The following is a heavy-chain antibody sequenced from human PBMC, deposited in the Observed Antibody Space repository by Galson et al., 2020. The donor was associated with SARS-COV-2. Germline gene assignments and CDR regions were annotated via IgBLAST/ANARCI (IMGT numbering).Heavy chain of an antibody. D-gene: IGHD6-13*01. CDR2: LSAGSDIT. CDR1: GFSFSTYA. J-gene: IGHJ4*02. CDR3: AKSSVTAAGTSDSFDY. V-gene: IGHV3-23*01. Sequence: GESLKISCAASGFSFSTYAMSWVRQSPGRGLEWVATLSAGSDITYYADSVKGRFTISRDNSKNTLSLQMSSLGAEDTAVYYCAKSSVTAAGTSDSFDYWGQGALVTVSS.